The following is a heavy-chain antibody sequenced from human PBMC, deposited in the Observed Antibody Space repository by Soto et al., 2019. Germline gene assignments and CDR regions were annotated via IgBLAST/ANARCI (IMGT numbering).Heavy chain of an antibody. J-gene: IGHJ3*02. V-gene: IGHV1-69*13. CDR1: GGTFSSYA. CDR2: IIPIFGTA. Sequence: ASVKVSCKASGGTFSSYAISWVLQAPGQGLEWMGGIIPIFGTANYAQKFQGRVTITADESTSTAYMELSSLRSEDTAVYYCAREANMITFGGVIVGAAFDIWGQGTMVTVS. CDR3: AREANMITFGGVIVGAAFDI. D-gene: IGHD3-16*02.